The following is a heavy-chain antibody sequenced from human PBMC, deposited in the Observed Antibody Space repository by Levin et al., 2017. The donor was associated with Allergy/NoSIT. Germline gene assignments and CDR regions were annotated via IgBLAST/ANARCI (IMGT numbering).Heavy chain of an antibody. CDR1: GYSISSGFYY. CDR3: ARVRNRWFDP. V-gene: IGHV4-31*03. D-gene: IGHD1-14*01. Sequence: SETLSLTCNVSGYSISSGFYYWSWIRQHPERGLELIGYLYYSGKTYYNPSLESRVTMSVDTSENHFSLRLISVTAADTAVYYCARVRNRWFDPWGQGTLVTVSS. CDR2: LYYSGKT. J-gene: IGHJ5*02.